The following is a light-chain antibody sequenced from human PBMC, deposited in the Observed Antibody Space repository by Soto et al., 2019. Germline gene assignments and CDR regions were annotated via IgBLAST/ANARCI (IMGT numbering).Light chain of an antibody. Sequence: QSVLTQPASVSGSLGQSITISCTGTSRDVGGYNYVSWYQHHPGKGPKVLIYEVSYRPSGASDRFSGSKSGNTASLTISGLQPEDEAHYYCHSYTTTGSLWVFGGGTKVTVL. CDR3: HSYTTTGSLWV. V-gene: IGLV2-14*01. CDR1: SRDVGGYNY. CDR2: EVS. J-gene: IGLJ3*02.